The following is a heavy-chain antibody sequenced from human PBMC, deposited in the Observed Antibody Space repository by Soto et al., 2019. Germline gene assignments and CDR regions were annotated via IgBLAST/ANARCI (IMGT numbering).Heavy chain of an antibody. CDR1: GYAFTSYG. CDR3: AREMLDYSIYGRYYHYGTHV. D-gene: IGHD5-12*01. V-gene: IGHV1-18*01. J-gene: IGHJ6*02. CDR2: ISAYNGNT. Sequence: ASVSVSCKASGYAFTSYGISWVRHAPGQGLEWMGWISAYNGNTNYAQKLQGRVTMTTDTSTSTAYMELRSLRSDDTAVYYCAREMLDYSIYGRYYHYGTHVSGPGPTVTVSS.